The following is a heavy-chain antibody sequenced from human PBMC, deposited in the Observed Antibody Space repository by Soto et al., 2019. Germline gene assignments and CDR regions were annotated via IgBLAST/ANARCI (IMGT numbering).Heavy chain of an antibody. CDR3: ARNREINYDFWSGYYRVPYYYYGMEV. D-gene: IGHD3-3*01. Sequence: PGWSLRLSCAASGFTFSSYAMHLVRQAPGKGLEWVAVISYDGSNKYYADSVKGRFTISRDNSKNTLYLQMNSLRAEDTAVYYCARNREINYDFWSGYYRVPYYYYGMEVWGQGTKVTVS. V-gene: IGHV3-30-3*01. CDR1: GFTFSSYA. J-gene: IGHJ6*02. CDR2: ISYDGSNK.